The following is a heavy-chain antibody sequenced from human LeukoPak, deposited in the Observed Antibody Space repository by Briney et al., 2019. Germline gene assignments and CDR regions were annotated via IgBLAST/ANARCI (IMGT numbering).Heavy chain of an antibody. CDR2: IGTAGEI. CDR1: GFTFSSYD. J-gene: IGHJ2*01. V-gene: IGHV3-13*01. CDR3: ARAAYSSTWYSRYFDL. D-gene: IGHD6-13*01. Sequence: GGSLRLSCAPSGFTFSSYDIHWVRQATGKGLEWVSGIGTAGEIYYPGSVKGRFTISRENAKNSLYLQMNSLRAGDTAVYYCARAAYSSTWYSRYFDLWGRGTLVTVSS.